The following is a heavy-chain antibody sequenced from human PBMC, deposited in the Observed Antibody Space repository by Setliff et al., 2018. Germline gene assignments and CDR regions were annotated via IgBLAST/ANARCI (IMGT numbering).Heavy chain of an antibody. J-gene: IGHJ4*02. CDR3: ARYLTGSWGGRVNYFDY. V-gene: IGHV4-59*01. D-gene: IGHD3-16*01. CDR2: IYYSGST. CDR1: GGSISSYH. Sequence: SETLSLTCTVSGGSISSYHWSWIRQPPGKGLEWIGYIYYSGSTNYNPSLKSRVTISVDTSKNQVSLKLSSVTTADPAVYYCARYLTGSWGGRVNYFDYWGQGILVTVSS.